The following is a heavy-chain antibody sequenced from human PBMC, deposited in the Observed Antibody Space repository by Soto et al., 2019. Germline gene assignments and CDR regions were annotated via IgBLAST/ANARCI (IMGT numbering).Heavy chain of an antibody. CDR1: GYTFTSYD. J-gene: IGHJ6*02. D-gene: IGHD1-26*01. V-gene: IGHV1-8*01. CDR2: MNPNSGNT. CDR3: ARAKPNSGTFRPSTVDV. Sequence: ASVKVSCKASGYTFTSYDIHWVRQATGQGLEWMGWMNPNSGNTGYAQKFQGIVTMTRNTSINTAYMELSSLRSEDTAVYYCARAKPNSGTFRPSTVDVWGQGTKVTISS.